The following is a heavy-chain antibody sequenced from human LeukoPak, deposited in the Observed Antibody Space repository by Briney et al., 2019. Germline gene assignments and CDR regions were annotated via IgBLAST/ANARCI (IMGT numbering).Heavy chain of an antibody. CDR2: IYYSGST. D-gene: IGHD4-23*01. CDR3: ARHGHGGNAFYDS. Sequence: SDTLSLTCTVSGGSISGYYWSWIRQPPAKGLEWIAYIYYSGSTNYNPSLKSRVTISVDTSKKQFSLKLSSVTAADPAVYYCARHGHGGNAFYDSWGQGTLVTVSS. J-gene: IGHJ4*02. V-gene: IGHV4-59*08. CDR1: GGSISGYY.